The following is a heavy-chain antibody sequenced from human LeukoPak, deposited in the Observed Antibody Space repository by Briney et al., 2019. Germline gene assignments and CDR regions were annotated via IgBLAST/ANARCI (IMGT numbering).Heavy chain of an antibody. V-gene: IGHV1-46*01. Sequence: ATVKVSCKASGYTFTSYYIHWVRQAPGQGLEWMGIINPSGGSTSCAQKFQGRVTMTRDTSTSTVYMELSSLRSEDTAVYCCAREIAIGFDYWGQGTLVTVSS. CDR2: INPSGGST. CDR1: GYTFTSYY. J-gene: IGHJ4*02. CDR3: AREIAIGFDY. D-gene: IGHD6-13*01.